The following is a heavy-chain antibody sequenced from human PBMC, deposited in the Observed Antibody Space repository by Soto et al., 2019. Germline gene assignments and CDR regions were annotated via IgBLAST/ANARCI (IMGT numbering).Heavy chain of an antibody. J-gene: IGHJ6*02. CDR2: IYYSGST. Sequence: QVQLQESGPGLVKPSGTLSLTCTVSGGSVSSGSYYWSWIRQPPGKGLEWIGYIYYSGSTNYNPSLKSRVTISVDTSKNQFSLKLSSVTAADTAVYYCARCIGVAMDVWGQGTTVTVSS. CDR3: ARCIGVAMDV. CDR1: GGSVSSGSYY. V-gene: IGHV4-61*01. D-gene: IGHD3-3*01.